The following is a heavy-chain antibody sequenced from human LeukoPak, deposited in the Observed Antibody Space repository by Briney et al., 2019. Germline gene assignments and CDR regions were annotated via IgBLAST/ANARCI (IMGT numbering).Heavy chain of an antibody. V-gene: IGHV4-4*02. Sequence: PSETLSLTCAVSGGSISSSNWWSWVRQPPGKGLEWIGEINHSGSTNYNPSLKSRVTISVDTSKNQFSLKLSSVTAADTAVYYCARGLTRTYYYDSSGYSGFDYWGQGTLVTVSS. D-gene: IGHD3-22*01. J-gene: IGHJ4*02. CDR3: ARGLTRTYYYDSSGYSGFDY. CDR2: INHSGST. CDR1: GGSISSSNW.